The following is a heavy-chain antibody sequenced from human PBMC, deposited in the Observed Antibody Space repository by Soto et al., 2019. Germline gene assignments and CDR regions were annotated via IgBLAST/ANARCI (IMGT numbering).Heavy chain of an antibody. D-gene: IGHD2-2*01. J-gene: IGHJ6*02. CDR3: ARGYCSTTSCSVSYYYYGMDV. V-gene: IGHV1-46*01. Sequence: QVQLVQSGAEVKKPGASVKVSCKASGYIFTSYYMHWVRQAPGQGLEWMGIINPSGGSTTSAQKFAGIVTMTMYTSTSTVYMELSSLRSEDTAVYYCARGYCSTTSCSVSYYYYGMDVWGQGTTVTVAS. CDR1: GYIFTSYY. CDR2: INPSGGST.